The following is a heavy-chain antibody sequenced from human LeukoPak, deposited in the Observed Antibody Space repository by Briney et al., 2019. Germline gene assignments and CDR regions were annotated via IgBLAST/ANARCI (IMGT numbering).Heavy chain of an antibody. CDR1: GVTFSSYA. Sequence: GGSLRLSCAASGVTFSSYATHWVRLAPGKGLECVAVISYDGSNKYYADSVKGRFTISRDNSKNTLYLQMNSLRSDDTAVYYCAGDAQYCSSTSCLPLNWFDPWGQGTLVTVSS. J-gene: IGHJ5*02. CDR2: ISYDGSNK. V-gene: IGHV3-30-3*01. D-gene: IGHD2-2*01. CDR3: AGDAQYCSSTSCLPLNWFDP.